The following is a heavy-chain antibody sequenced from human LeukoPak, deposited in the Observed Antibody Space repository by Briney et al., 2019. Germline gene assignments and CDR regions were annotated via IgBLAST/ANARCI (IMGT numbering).Heavy chain of an antibody. Sequence: SQTLSLTCAVSGGSISSGGYSWSWIRQPPGKGLEWIGYIYHSGSTYYNPSLKSRVTISVDRSKNQFSLELSSVTAADTAVYYCATRHHDFWSGYYLDYWGQGTLVTVSS. D-gene: IGHD3-3*01. CDR1: GGSISSGGYS. V-gene: IGHV4-30-2*01. CDR2: IYHSGST. CDR3: ATRHHDFWSGYYLDY. J-gene: IGHJ4*02.